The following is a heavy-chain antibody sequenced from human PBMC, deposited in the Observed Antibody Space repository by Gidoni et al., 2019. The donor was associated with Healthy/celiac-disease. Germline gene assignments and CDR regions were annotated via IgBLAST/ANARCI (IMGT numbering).Heavy chain of an antibody. J-gene: IGHJ6*02. V-gene: IGHV1-18*01. CDR3: ARDHAGDSETPEQDYYYYGMDV. CDR2: ISAYNGNT. Sequence: QVQLVQSGAEVKKPGASVKVSCKVSGYTFTSYGISWVRQAPGQGLEWMGWISAYNGNTNYAQKRQGRVTMTTDTSTSTAYMELRSLRSDDTAVYYCARDHAGDSETPEQDYYYYGMDVWGQGTTVTVSS. CDR1: GYTFTSYG.